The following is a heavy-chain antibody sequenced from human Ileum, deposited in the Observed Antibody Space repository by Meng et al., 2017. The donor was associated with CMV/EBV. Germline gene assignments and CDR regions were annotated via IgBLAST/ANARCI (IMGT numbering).Heavy chain of an antibody. CDR3: AKKGEGRDGYNHLFDY. Sequence: FSFSSSSMNWVRQAPGKGLEWVSIIYSDGTTTYYADSVKGRFTISRDNSKDTLYLEMNGLRAEDTAVYYCAKKGEGRDGYNHLFDYWGQGTLVTVSS. CDR2: IYSDGTTT. CDR1: FSFSSSS. D-gene: IGHD5-24*01. J-gene: IGHJ4*02. V-gene: IGHV3-23*03.